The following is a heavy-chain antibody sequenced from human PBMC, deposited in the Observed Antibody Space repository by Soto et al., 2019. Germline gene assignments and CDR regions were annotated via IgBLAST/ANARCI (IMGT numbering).Heavy chain of an antibody. CDR1: GESFSDYY. V-gene: IGHV4-34*01. CDR2: INHSGST. J-gene: IGHJ5*02. D-gene: IGHD6-19*01. Sequence: SETLSLTCAVYGESFSDYYWSWIRQPPGKGLEWIGEINHSGSTNYNPSLKSRVTISVDTSKSQLSLELSSVIAADTAVYYCARDLYSSGPGWFDPWGQGTLVTVSS. CDR3: ARDLYSSGPGWFDP.